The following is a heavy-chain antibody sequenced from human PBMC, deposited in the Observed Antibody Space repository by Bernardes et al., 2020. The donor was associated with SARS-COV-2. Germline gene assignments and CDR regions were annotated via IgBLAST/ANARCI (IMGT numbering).Heavy chain of an antibody. Sequence: GGSLRLSRVTSGFTFSRYWMSWVRQAPGKGLEWVANINPDGSVKYYMDFVEGRFAISRDNAKNSLSLQMNTLRAEDTATYYCIMGILEWGDYWGQGTRVTVAS. D-gene: IGHD3-3*01. CDR3: IMGILEWGDY. CDR1: GFTFSRYW. V-gene: IGHV3-7*05. CDR2: INPDGSVK. J-gene: IGHJ4*02.